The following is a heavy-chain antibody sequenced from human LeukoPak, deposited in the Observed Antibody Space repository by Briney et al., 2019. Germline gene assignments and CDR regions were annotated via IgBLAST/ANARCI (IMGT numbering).Heavy chain of an antibody. D-gene: IGHD6-19*01. CDR1: GFTFDDYG. Sequence: GGSLRLSCAASGFTFDDYGMSWVRQAPGKGLEWVSGINWNGGSTGYADSVKGRFTISRDNSKNMLYLQMNNLRAEDTAVYYCANFERTVAGPYNWFDSWGQGTLVTVSS. CDR2: INWNGGST. CDR3: ANFERTVAGPYNWFDS. V-gene: IGHV3-20*04. J-gene: IGHJ5*01.